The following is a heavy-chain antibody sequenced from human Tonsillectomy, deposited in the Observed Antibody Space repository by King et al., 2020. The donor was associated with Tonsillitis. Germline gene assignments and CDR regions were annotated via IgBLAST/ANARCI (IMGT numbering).Heavy chain of an antibody. CDR3: ARERDTSGYWLSY. CDR2: IYTDGRT. J-gene: IGHJ4*02. D-gene: IGHD3-22*01. Sequence: VQLVESGGGLVQPGGSLRLSCAASGFIVSSNYMSWVRQAPGKGLEWVSVIYTDGRTYYADSVKGRFTISRDNSKNTLYIQMNSLRAEDTAVYYCARERDTSGYWLSYWGQGTLVTVSS. CDR1: GFIVSSNY. V-gene: IGHV3-66*01.